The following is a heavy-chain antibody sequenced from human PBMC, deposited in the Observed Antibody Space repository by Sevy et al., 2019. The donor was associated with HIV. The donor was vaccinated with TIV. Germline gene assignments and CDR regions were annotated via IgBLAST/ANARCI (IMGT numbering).Heavy chain of an antibody. CDR1: GFTFSSYA. CDR3: AKGGPMYYDILTGPPGLDV. V-gene: IGHV3-23*01. Sequence: GGSLRLSCAASGFTFSSYAMSWVRQAPGKGLEWVSAISGSGGSTYYADSVKGRLTISRDNSKNTLYLQMNSLRAEDTAVYYCAKGGPMYYDILTGPPGLDVWGKGTTVTVSS. CDR2: ISGSGGST. D-gene: IGHD3-9*01. J-gene: IGHJ6*04.